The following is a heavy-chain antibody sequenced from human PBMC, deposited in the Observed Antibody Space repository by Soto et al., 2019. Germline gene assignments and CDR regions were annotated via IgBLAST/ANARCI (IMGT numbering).Heavy chain of an antibody. D-gene: IGHD3-22*01. CDR1: GFSLSTSGVG. Sequence: SGPTLVNPTQTLTLTCTFSGFSLSTSGVGVGWIRQPPGKALEWLALIYWNDDKRYSPSLKSRLTITKDTSKNQVVLTMTNMDPVDTATYYCAHRRAFFDDSSGYYNYYYGMDVWGQGTTVTVSS. CDR3: AHRRAFFDDSSGYYNYYYGMDV. V-gene: IGHV2-5*01. J-gene: IGHJ6*02. CDR2: IYWNDDK.